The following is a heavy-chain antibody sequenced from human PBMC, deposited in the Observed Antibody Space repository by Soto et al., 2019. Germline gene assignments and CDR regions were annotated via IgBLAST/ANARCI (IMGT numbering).Heavy chain of an antibody. V-gene: IGHV1-69*13. CDR2: IIPIFGTA. CDR3: AREGSTIFGVPLVAFDI. D-gene: IGHD3-3*01. Sequence: GASVKVSCKASGGTFSSYAISWVRQAPGQGLEWMGGIIPIFGTANYAQKFQGRVTITADESTSTAYMELSSLRSEDTAVYYCAREGSTIFGVPLVAFDIWGQGTMVT. J-gene: IGHJ3*02. CDR1: GGTFSSYA.